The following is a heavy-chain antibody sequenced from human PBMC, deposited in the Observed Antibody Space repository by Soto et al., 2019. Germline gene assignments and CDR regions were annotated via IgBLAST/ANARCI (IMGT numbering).Heavy chain of an antibody. CDR1: GGSISSYY. Sequence: SETLSITCTVSGGSISSYYWSWIRQPPGKGLEWIGYIYYSGSTNYNPSLKSRVTISVDTSKNQFSLKLSSVTAADTAVYYCARMNWNYDPPYYFDYWGQGTLVTVSS. V-gene: IGHV4-59*01. D-gene: IGHD1-7*01. J-gene: IGHJ4*02. CDR2: IYYSGST. CDR3: ARMNWNYDPPYYFDY.